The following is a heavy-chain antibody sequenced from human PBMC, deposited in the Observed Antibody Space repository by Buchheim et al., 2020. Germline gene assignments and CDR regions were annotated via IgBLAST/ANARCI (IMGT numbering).Heavy chain of an antibody. J-gene: IGHJ4*02. CDR3: ARAEPATVVTNGDFDY. D-gene: IGHD4-23*01. CDR1: GYTFTSYY. CDR2: INPSGGST. Sequence: QVQLVQSGAEVKKPGASVKVSCKASGYTFTSYYMHWVRQAPGQGLEWMGIINPSGGSTSYAQKFQGRVTMTRATSTSTVYMELSSLRSEDTAVYYCARAEPATVVTNGDFDYWGQGTL. V-gene: IGHV1-46*01.